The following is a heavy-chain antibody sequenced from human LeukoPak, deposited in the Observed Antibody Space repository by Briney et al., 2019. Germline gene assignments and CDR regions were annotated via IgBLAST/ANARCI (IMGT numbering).Heavy chain of an antibody. D-gene: IGHD3-22*01. V-gene: IGHV1-18*01. CDR2: ISAYNGNT. J-gene: IGHJ4*02. Sequence: ASVKVSCKASGYTFTSYGISWVRQAPGQGLEGMGWISAYNGNTNYAQKLQGRVTMTTDTSTSTAYMELRSLRSDDPAVYYCARPYYYDSSGYLGYWGQGTLVTVSS. CDR3: ARPYYYDSSGYLGY. CDR1: GYTFTSYG.